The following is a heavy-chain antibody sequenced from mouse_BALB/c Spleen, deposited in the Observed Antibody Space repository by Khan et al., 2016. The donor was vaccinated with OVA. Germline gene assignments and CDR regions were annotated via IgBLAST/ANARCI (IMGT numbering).Heavy chain of an antibody. CDR1: GFNIKDTY. V-gene: IGHV14-3*02. CDR3: RYGSSYWYFDV. CDR2: IDPANGNT. D-gene: IGHD1-1*01. Sequence: EVQLQESGAELVKPGASVKLSCTASGFNIKDTYMYWVKQRPEQGLEWIGRIDPANGNTKYDPKFQGKATITADTSSNTAYLQLSSLTSEDTAVYYCRYGSSYWYFDVWGAGTTVTVSS. J-gene: IGHJ1*01.